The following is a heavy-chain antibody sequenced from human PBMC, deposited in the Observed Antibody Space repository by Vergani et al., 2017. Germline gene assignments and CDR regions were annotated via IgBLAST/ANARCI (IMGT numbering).Heavy chain of an antibody. CDR2: INPNSGGT. D-gene: IGHD2-2*01. Sequence: QVQLVQSGAEVKKPGASVQVSCKASGYTFTGYYMHWVRQAPGQGLEWMGWINPNSGGTNYAQKFQGRVTMTRDTSISTAYMELSRLRSDDTAVYYCARVRRGAQRXCSSTSCYVVWFDPWGQGTLVTVSS. V-gene: IGHV1-2*02. CDR1: GYTFTGYY. J-gene: IGHJ5*02. CDR3: ARVRRGAQRXCSSTSCYVVWFDP.